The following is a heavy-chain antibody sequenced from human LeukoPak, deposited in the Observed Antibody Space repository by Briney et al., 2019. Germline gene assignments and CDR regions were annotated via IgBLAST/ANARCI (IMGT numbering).Heavy chain of an antibody. J-gene: IGHJ4*02. D-gene: IGHD5-24*01. V-gene: IGHV3-66*01. CDR1: GFTVSSHY. Sequence: PGGSLRLSCAASGFTVSSHYMNWFRQAPGKGLEWVSTIYDDDKTDYADSVKGRFTISRDSSKNTLYLQMNSLRAEDTALYYCAMATRWLNFDYWGQGTLVTVSS. CDR2: IYDDDKT. CDR3: AMATRWLNFDY.